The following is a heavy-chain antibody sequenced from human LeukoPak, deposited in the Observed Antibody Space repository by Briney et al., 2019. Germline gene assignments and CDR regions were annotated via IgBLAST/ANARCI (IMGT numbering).Heavy chain of an antibody. CDR3: ARARWRYSNYEEYYFDY. J-gene: IGHJ4*02. CDR1: GGTFSSYA. CDR2: IIPIFGTA. V-gene: IGHV1-69*13. D-gene: IGHD4-11*01. Sequence: SVKVSCKASGGTFSSYAISWVRQAPGQGLEWMGGIIPIFGTANYAQKFQGRVTITADESTSTAYMELSSLRSEDTAVYYCARARWRYSNYEEYYFDYWGQGTLVTVSS.